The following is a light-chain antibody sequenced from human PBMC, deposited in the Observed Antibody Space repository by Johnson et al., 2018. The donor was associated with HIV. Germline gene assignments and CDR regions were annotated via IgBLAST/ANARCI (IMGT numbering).Light chain of an antibody. V-gene: IGLV1-51*01. CDR1: SSNIGNNY. CDR3: RTWDSSLSAYV. Sequence: QSVLTQPPSVSAAPGQKVTISCSGSSSNIGNNYVSWYQQLPGTAPKLLIYDNNKRPSGIPDRFSGSKSGTSATLGITGLQTGDEADYYCRTWDSSLSAYVFGTGTKVIVV. J-gene: IGLJ1*01. CDR2: DNN.